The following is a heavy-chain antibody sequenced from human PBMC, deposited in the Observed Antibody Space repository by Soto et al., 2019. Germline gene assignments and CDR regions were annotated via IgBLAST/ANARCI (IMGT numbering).Heavy chain of an antibody. J-gene: IGHJ6*02. CDR1: GFTFSSYD. V-gene: IGHV3-13*04. CDR3: ARVGLLWFGGLDV. D-gene: IGHD3-10*01. Sequence: EVQLVESGGGLVQPGGSLRLSCAASGFTFSSYDMHWFRQATGKGLEWVSAIGTAGDTYYPGSVKGRFTISRENAKNSLYLQMNSLRAGDTAVYYCARVGLLWFGGLDVWGQGTTVTVSS. CDR2: IGTAGDT.